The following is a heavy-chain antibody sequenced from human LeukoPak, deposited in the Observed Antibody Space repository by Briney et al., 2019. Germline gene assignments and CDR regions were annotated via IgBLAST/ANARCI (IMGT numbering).Heavy chain of an antibody. J-gene: IGHJ4*02. V-gene: IGHV3-33*08. Sequence: PGGSLRLSCAASGFTFSSYAMHWVRQAPGKGLEWVAVIWYDGSNKYYADSVKGRFTISRDNSKNTLYLQMNSLRAEDTAVYYCARDGNYYDSTRRFFDYWGQGTLVTVSS. CDR1: GFTFSSYA. D-gene: IGHD3-22*01. CDR2: IWYDGSNK. CDR3: ARDGNYYDSTRRFFDY.